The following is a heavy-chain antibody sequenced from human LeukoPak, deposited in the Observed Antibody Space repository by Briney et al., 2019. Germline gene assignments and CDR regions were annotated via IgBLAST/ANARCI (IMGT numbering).Heavy chain of an antibody. Sequence: GGSLRLSCAASGFTFSSYWMHWVRQAPGKGLEWVAFIRYDGSNKYYADSVKGRFTISRDNSKNTLYLQMNSLRAEDTAVYYCATTWIQLWPFDYWGQGTLVTVSS. J-gene: IGHJ4*02. V-gene: IGHV3-30*02. CDR1: GFTFSSYW. CDR2: IRYDGSNK. D-gene: IGHD5-18*01. CDR3: ATTWIQLWPFDY.